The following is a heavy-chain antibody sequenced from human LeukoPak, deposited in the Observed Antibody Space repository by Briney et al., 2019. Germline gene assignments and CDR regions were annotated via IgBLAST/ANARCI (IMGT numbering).Heavy chain of an antibody. CDR3: ARGPYIDAFDI. V-gene: IGHV1-3*02. CDR2: SNAGNGNT. Sequence: ASVKVSCKASGYTFTSYAMHWVRQAPGQRLEWMGWSNAGNGNTKYSQEFQGRVTITRDTSASTAYMELSSLRSDDTAVYYCARGPYIDAFDIWGQGTMVTVSS. J-gene: IGHJ3*02. CDR1: GYTFTSYA. D-gene: IGHD1-1*01.